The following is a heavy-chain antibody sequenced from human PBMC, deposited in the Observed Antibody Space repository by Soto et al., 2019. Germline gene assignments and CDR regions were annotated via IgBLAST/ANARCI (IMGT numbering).Heavy chain of an antibody. CDR3: ARQRDPYGYCISTSCYKGPYYYYGMDV. CDR2: IYPGDSDT. CDR1: GDSITSYW. J-gene: IGHJ6*02. Sequence: VVSLKVWCRGAGDSITSYWGGWVRQMPGKGLEWMGIIYPGDSDTRYSPSFQGQVTISADKSISTAYLQWSSLKASDTAMYYCARQRDPYGYCISTSCYKGPYYYYGMDVWGQGTTVTV. D-gene: IGHD2-2*02. V-gene: IGHV5-51*01.